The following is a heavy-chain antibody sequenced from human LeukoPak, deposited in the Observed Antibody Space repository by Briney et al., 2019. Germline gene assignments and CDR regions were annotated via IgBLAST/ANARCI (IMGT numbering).Heavy chain of an antibody. V-gene: IGHV1-46*01. D-gene: IGHD6-19*01. Sequence: GASVKVPCKASGYTFTSYYMHWVRQAPGQGLEWMGIINPSGGSTSYAQKFQGRVTMTRDTSTSTVYMELSSLRSEDTAVYYCARDQAIAVPNPTDYGMDVWGQGTTVTVSS. CDR3: ARDQAIAVPNPTDYGMDV. CDR2: INPSGGST. CDR1: GYTFTSYY. J-gene: IGHJ6*02.